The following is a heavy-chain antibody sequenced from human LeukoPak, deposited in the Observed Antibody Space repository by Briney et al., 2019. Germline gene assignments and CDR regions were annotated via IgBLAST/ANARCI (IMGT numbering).Heavy chain of an antibody. CDR2: ISSRSLYL. CDR1: GFSFSDYT. D-gene: IGHD1-26*01. Sequence: GGSLRLSCAASGFSFSDYTMHWVRQAPGKGLDWVASISSRSLYLYYGDSVKGRFTISRDNAQNSLSLQMNNLRVDDTAVYYCARDPVEWELLLDYWGQGTLVTVSS. CDR3: ARDPVEWELLLDY. J-gene: IGHJ4*02. V-gene: IGHV3-21*01.